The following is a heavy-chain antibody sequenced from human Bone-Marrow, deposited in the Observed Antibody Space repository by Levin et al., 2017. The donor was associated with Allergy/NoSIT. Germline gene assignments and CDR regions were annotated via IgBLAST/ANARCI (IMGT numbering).Heavy chain of an antibody. J-gene: IGHJ4*02. CDR1: GFTFDDYA. Sequence: GGSLRLSCAASGFTFDDYAMHWVRQAPGKGLEWVSGISWNSGSIGYADSVKGRFTISRDNAKNSLYLQMNSLRAEDTALYYCAKGSLSSSWYMGYWGQGTLVTVSS. CDR2: ISWNSGSI. CDR3: AKGSLSSSWYMGY. V-gene: IGHV3-9*01. D-gene: IGHD6-13*01.